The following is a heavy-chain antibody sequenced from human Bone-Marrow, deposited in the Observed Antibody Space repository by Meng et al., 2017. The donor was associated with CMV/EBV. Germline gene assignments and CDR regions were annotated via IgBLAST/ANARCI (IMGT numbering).Heavy chain of an antibody. Sequence: GGSLRLSCPTSGFTLGDYAITWVRQAPGKGLEWVAFIRSRDYGGTTDYAASVKGRFTVSRDDSKSIAYLEMNSLKAEDTAVYYCAKESGDYWGQGTLVTVSS. CDR1: GFTLGDYA. J-gene: IGHJ4*02. CDR3: AKESGDY. CDR2: IRSRDYGGTT. V-gene: IGHV3-49*04. D-gene: IGHD6-25*01.